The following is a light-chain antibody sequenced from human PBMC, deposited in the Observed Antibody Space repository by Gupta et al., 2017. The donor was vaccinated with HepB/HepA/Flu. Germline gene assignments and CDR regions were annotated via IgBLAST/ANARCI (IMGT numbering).Light chain of an antibody. Sequence: QSALTQPRSVSGSPGQSVTISCTPTSSYVATYNFVSWYQQHPGKVPKLMIYDVTKRPSGVPDRFSGSKSGNTASLTISGLQAEDEAEYYCCSYAAYNTWVFGGGTKVTVL. CDR1: SSYVATYNF. CDR3: CSYAAYNTWV. CDR2: DVT. J-gene: IGLJ3*02. V-gene: IGLV2-11*01.